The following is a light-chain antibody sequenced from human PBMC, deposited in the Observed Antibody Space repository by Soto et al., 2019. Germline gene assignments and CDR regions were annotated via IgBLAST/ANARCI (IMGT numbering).Light chain of an antibody. Sequence: EIVLIQSPVTLSLSPGERATLSCRASQSISSSLAWYQQNPGQAPRLLIYGPSTRATGVPDRFSGSGSGTEFTLTISSLQSEDFAMYYCQQYTHWPVWSFGQGTKVEIK. CDR1: QSISSS. V-gene: IGKV3-15*01. J-gene: IGKJ1*01. CDR3: QQYTHWPVWS. CDR2: GPS.